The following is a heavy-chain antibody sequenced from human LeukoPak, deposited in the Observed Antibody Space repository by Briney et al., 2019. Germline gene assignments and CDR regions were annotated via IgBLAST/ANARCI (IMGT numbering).Heavy chain of an antibody. J-gene: IGHJ4*02. CDR1: GFTFGDYA. CDR2: IRSKAYGGTT. D-gene: IGHD5-12*01. CDR3: NTDKSGPGY. V-gene: IGHV3-49*04. Sequence: GGSLRLSCTASGFTFGDYAMSWVRQAPGKGREWVGFIRSKAYGGTTEYAASVKGRFTISRDDSKYIAYLQMNSLKTEDTAVYYCNTDKSGPGYWGQGTLVTVSS.